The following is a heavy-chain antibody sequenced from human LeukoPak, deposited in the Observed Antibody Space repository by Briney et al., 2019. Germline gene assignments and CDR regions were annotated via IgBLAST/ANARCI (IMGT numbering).Heavy chain of an antibody. J-gene: IGHJ4*02. D-gene: IGHD6-6*01. CDR3: AAEYSSSPGY. CDR2: IYYTGTT. V-gene: IGHV4-39*01. CDR1: SGSISGSSYH. Sequence: PSETLSLTCTVSSGSISGSSYHWGWIRQPPGKGLEWIGSIYYTGTTYYNPSLKSRVTISVDTSKNQFSLNLSSVTAADTAVYYCAAEYSSSPGYWGQGTLVTVSS.